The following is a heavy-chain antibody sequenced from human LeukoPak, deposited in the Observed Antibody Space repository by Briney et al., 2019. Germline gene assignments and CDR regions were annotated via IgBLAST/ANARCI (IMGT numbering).Heavy chain of an antibody. CDR3: ARASIAASGPHDVYDI. CDR2: ISGNGGNT. J-gene: IGHJ3*02. CDR1: GFTFSSHA. D-gene: IGHD6-13*01. V-gene: IGHV3-64*01. Sequence: PGGSLRLSCAASGFTFSSHAMHWVRQAPGKGLEYVSAISGNGGNTWYRNSVKGRFTISRDNAEKMLYLQMGSLRAEDMAVYFCARASIAASGPHDVYDIWGRGTMVTVSS.